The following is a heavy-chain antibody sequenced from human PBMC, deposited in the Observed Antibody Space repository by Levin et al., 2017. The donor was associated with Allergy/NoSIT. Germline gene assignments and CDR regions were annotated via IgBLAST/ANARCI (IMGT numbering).Heavy chain of an antibody. CDR3: ARHGSYRFDY. V-gene: IGHV4-39*01. D-gene: IGHD1-26*01. CDR2: IYYSGST. Sequence: SQTLSLTCTVSGGSISSSSYYWGWIRQPPGKGLEWIGSIYYSGSTYYNPSLKSRVTISVDTSKNQFSLKLSSVTAADTAVYYCARHGSYRFDYWGQGTLVTVSS. CDR1: GGSISSSSYY. J-gene: IGHJ4*02.